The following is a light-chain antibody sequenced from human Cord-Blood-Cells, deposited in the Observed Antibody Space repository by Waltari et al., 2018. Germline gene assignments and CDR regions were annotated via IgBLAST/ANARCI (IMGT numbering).Light chain of an antibody. CDR2: AAS. V-gene: IGKV1-6*01. J-gene: IGKJ4*01. Sequence: AIQMTQSPSSLSASVGDRVTITCRASQGIRNDLGWYQQKPGKAPKLLIYAASSLQRGVPSRFSGSVSGTDFTLTISSLQPEDFATYYCLQDYNYLFGGGTKVEIK. CDR1: QGIRND. CDR3: LQDYNYL.